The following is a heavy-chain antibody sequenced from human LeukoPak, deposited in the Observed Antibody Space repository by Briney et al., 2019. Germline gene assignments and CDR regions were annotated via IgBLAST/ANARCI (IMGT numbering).Heavy chain of an antibody. CDR2: ISLAGTYI. D-gene: IGHD2-15*01. CDR3: ARGFCSGGTCYRITRTFDV. CDR1: GYSISSDY. J-gene: IGHJ3*01. V-gene: IGHV3-11*06. Sequence: LSLTCTVSGYSISSDYYWGWIRQPPGKGLEWVASISLAGTYIDYADSVKGRFTISRDNGNNSLFLEMTSLRADDTAVYYCARGFCSGGTCYRITRTFDVWGHGTMVSVSS.